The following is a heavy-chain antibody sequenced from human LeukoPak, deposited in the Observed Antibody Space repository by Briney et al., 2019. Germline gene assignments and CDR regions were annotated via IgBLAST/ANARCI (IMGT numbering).Heavy chain of an antibody. CDR3: ARETFYYDSSVYXPHYXDX. V-gene: IGHV1-46*01. CDR2: INPSGGDT. CDR1: GYTFTSYH. Sequence: GASVKVSCKASGYTFTSYHMHWVRQAPGQGLEWMGIINPSGGDTSHAQKFQGRVTMTRDTSTSTVYMELSSLRSEDTAVYYCARETFYYDSSVYXPHYXDXWGQGTLVTVS. J-gene: IGHJ4*02. D-gene: IGHD3-22*01.